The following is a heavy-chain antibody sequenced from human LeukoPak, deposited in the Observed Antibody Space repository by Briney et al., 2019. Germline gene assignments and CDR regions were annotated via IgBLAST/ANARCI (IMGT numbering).Heavy chain of an antibody. V-gene: IGHV3-7*01. CDR2: MKYDGSEK. D-gene: IGHD6-13*01. CDR1: GFTFSSYR. J-gene: IGHJ4*02. CDR3: ARDIEAAGLFLDY. Sequence: GGSLRLSCAASGFTFSSYRMSWVRQAPGKGLEWVANMKYDGSEKHYVDSVKGRFTISRDNAKNSLYLQMNSLRAEDTAVYYCARDIEAAGLFLDYWGQGTLVTVSS.